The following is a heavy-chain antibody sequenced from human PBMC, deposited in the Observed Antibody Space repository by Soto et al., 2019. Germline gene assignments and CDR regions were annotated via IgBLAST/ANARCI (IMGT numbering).Heavy chain of an antibody. D-gene: IGHD2-15*01. CDR2: IIPILRTT. CDR1: GNTLSSYA. J-gene: IGHJ4*02. Sequence: QVQLVQSGAEVKKPGSSVKVSCKASGNTLSSYAFTWLRQAPGKGFELMGTIIPILRTTEYEQKFQGRVTITADESTTTVYMELSGLTSGDTGIYFCARGYQPILPFDFWGQGTLVTASS. V-gene: IGHV1-69*11. CDR3: ARGYQPILPFDF.